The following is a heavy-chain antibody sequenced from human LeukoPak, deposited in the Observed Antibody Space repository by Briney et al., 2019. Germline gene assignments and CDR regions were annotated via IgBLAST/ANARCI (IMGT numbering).Heavy chain of an antibody. CDR2: ISSSGSTT. Sequence: SGGSLRLSCAASGFTFSSYEMNWVRQAPGKGLEWVSYISSSGSTTYYADSVKGRFTISRDNAKNSLYLQMNSLRAEDTAVYYCARDQERRGGATVDYWGQGTLVTVSS. D-gene: IGHD1-26*01. J-gene: IGHJ4*02. CDR1: GFTFSSYE. CDR3: ARDQERRGGATVDY. V-gene: IGHV3-48*03.